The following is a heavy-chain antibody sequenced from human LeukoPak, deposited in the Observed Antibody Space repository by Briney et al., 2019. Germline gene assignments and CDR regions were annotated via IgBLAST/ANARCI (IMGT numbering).Heavy chain of an antibody. CDR1: GFTFSSYG. Sequence: PGGSLRHSCAASGFTFSSYGMHWVRQAPGKGLEWVAVIWYDGSNKYYADSVKGRFTISRDNSKNTLYLQMNSLRAEDTAVYYCARGQYYGSGSYPCGYWGQGTLVTVSS. V-gene: IGHV3-33*01. CDR3: ARGQYYGSGSYPCGY. CDR2: IWYDGSNK. J-gene: IGHJ4*02. D-gene: IGHD3-10*01.